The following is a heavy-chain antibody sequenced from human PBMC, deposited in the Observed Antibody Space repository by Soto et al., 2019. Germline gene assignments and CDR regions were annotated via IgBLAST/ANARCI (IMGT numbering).Heavy chain of an antibody. Sequence: TSETLSLTCTVSGGSISSGGYYWSWIRQHPGKGLEWIGYIYYSGSTYYNPSLKSRVTISVDTSKNQFSLKLSSVTAADTAVYYCARDQRFGDPGIYYYYGMDVWGQGTTVTVSS. CDR2: IYYSGST. CDR3: ARDQRFGDPGIYYYYGMDV. CDR1: GGSISSGGYY. D-gene: IGHD3-10*01. J-gene: IGHJ6*02. V-gene: IGHV4-31*03.